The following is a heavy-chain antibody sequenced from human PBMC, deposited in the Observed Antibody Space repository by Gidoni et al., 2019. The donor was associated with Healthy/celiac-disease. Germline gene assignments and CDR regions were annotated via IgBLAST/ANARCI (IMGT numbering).Heavy chain of an antibody. J-gene: IGHJ6*03. CDR3: ARGLTVVRGVALRINYYYYYMDV. V-gene: IGHV4-34*01. CDR2: INHSGST. Sequence: QVQLQQWGAGLLKPSETLSLTCAVYGGSFSGDYWSWIRQPPGKGLEWIGEINHSGSTNYNPSLKSRVTISVDTSKNQFSLKLSSVTAADTAVYYCARGLTVVRGVALRINYYYYYMDVWGKGTTVTVSS. D-gene: IGHD3-10*01. CDR1: GGSFSGDY.